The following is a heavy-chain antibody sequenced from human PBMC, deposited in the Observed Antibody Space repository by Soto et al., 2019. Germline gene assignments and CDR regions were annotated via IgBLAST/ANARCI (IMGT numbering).Heavy chain of an antibody. CDR1: GYSFTSYW. J-gene: IGHJ5*02. Sequence: GESLKISCKGSGYSFTSYWIGWVRQMPGKGLEWMGIIYPGDSDTRYSPSFQGQVTISADKSISTAYLQWSSLKASDTAMYYCARQSSYSSGKTYLTNLFGAWGQGTLVTVSS. D-gene: IGHD6-19*01. V-gene: IGHV5-51*01. CDR2: IYPGDSDT. CDR3: ARQSSYSSGKTYLTNLFGA.